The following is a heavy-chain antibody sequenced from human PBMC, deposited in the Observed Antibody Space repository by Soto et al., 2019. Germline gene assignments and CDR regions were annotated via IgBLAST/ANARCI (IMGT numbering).Heavy chain of an antibody. V-gene: IGHV3-43*02. Sequence: GGSLRLSCAASGFTFDDYAMHWVRQAPGKGLEWVSLISGDGGSTYYADSVKGRVTISRDNSKNSLYLQMNSLRTEDTALDSCAKAVWGEYISSWSYFDYWGQGTLVTVSS. D-gene: IGHD6-13*01. CDR1: GFTFDDYA. J-gene: IGHJ4*02. CDR3: AKAVWGEYISSWSYFDY. CDR2: ISGDGGST.